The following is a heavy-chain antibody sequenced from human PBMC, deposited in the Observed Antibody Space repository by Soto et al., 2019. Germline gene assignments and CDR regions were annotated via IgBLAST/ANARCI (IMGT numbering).Heavy chain of an antibody. D-gene: IGHD4-17*01. CDR1: GGSISNFY. CDR2: VYATGTS. J-gene: IGHJ5*02. CDR3: VRDGSKTLRDCFDP. Sequence: SLAVTWSVSGGSISNFYWSWIRKTAGKGLEWMGRVYATGTSGYNPSLRSRIAMSVDISKKTFSLRLRSVTAADTGVYYCVRDGSKTLRDCFDPWGQGILVT. V-gene: IGHV4-4*07.